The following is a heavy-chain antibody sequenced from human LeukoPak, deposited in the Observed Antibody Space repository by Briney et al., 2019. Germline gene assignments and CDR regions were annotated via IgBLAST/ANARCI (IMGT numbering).Heavy chain of an antibody. CDR1: GGSFSGYY. J-gene: IGHJ4*02. V-gene: IGHV4-34*01. Sequence: PSETLSLTCAAYGGSFSGYYWNWIRQPPGKGLEWIGEINHSGSTNYNPSLKSRLTISVNTSKNQFSLKLNSVTAADTAVYYCARADSSSWPLDYWGQGTLVTVSS. CDR3: ARADSSSWPLDY. D-gene: IGHD6-13*01. CDR2: INHSGST.